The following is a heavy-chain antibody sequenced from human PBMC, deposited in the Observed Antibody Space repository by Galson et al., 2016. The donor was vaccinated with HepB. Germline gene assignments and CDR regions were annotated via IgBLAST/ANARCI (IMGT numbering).Heavy chain of an antibody. CDR3: AKDLDGCPITTCYRRYYFYMDV. D-gene: IGHD2-8*01. V-gene: IGHV3-30*18. CDR2: ISYDGSNK. J-gene: IGHJ6*03. Sequence: SLRLSCAASGFIFSGYGMHWVRQAPGKGLEWVAVISYDGSNKDYADPVEGRFSISRNNFRNTLHLQMNSLRAEDTAVYYCAKDLDGCPITTCYRRYYFYMDVWGKGTTVTVSS. CDR1: GFIFSGYG.